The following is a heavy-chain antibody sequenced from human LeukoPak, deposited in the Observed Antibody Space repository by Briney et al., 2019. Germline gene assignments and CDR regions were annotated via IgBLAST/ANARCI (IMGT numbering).Heavy chain of an antibody. Sequence: SETLSLTCTVSGGSISSYYWSWIRQPPGKGLEWIGYIYTSGSTNYNPSLKSRVTISVDTSKNQFSLKLSSVTAADTAAYYCARCGLGYSGYGAWFDPWGQGTLVTVSS. J-gene: IGHJ5*02. CDR2: IYTSGST. CDR1: GGSISSYY. D-gene: IGHD5-12*01. V-gene: IGHV4-4*09. CDR3: ARCGLGYSGYGAWFDP.